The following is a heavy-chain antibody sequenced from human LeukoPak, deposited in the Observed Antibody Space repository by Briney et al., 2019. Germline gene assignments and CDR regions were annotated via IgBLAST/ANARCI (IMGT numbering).Heavy chain of an antibody. D-gene: IGHD4-23*01. Sequence: SVKVSCKASGGTFSSYAISWVRQAPGQGLEWMGRIIPILGIANYAQKFQGRVTITAANSPSTAYMELSSLRSEDTAVSYCARGFLTAVDPGDYYFDYWGQGTLVTVSS. CDR2: IIPILGIA. J-gene: IGHJ4*02. V-gene: IGHV1-69*04. CDR3: ARGFLTAVDPGDYYFDY. CDR1: GGTFSSYA.